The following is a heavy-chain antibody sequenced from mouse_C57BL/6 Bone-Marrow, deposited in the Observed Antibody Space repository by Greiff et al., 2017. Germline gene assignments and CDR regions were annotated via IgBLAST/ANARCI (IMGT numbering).Heavy chain of an antibody. CDR2: ISSGGSYT. CDR1: GFTFSSYG. D-gene: IGHD1-1*01. J-gene: IGHJ2*01. Sequence: EVQLVESGGDLVKPGGSLKLSCAASGFTFSSYGMSWVRQTPDKRLEWVATISSGGSYTYYPDSVKGRFTISRDNAKNTLYLQMSSLKSEDTAMYYCARHEPYYYGRSLYYFDYWGQGTTLTVSS. CDR3: ARHEPYYYGRSLYYFDY. V-gene: IGHV5-6*01.